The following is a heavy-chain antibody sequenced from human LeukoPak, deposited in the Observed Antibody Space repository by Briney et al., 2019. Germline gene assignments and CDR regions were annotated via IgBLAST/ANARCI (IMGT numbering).Heavy chain of an antibody. V-gene: IGHV4-4*07. J-gene: IGHJ4*02. D-gene: IGHD2-15*01. CDR2: IYTSGST. CDR1: GGSISGHY. Sequence: PSETLSLTCNVSGGSISGHYWSWIRQPAGKGLEWIGRIYTSGSTNYNPSLKSRVTMSVDTSKNQFSLKLSSVTAADTAVYYCARVGGLHALSLHTVVDYWGQGTLVTVSS. CDR3: ARVGGLHALSLHTVVDY.